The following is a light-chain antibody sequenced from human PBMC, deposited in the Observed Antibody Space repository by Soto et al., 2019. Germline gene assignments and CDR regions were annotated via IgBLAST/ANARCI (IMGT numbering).Light chain of an antibody. CDR1: QSVSSY. J-gene: IGKJ4*01. CDR2: DAS. Sequence: EIVLTQSRATLSLSPGERAILSCRASQSVSSYLAWYQQKPGQAPRLLIYDASNRATGIPARFSGSGSGTDLTLTISSLEPEDFAVYYCQQRSNWPLTFGGGTKVEIK. V-gene: IGKV3-11*01. CDR3: QQRSNWPLT.